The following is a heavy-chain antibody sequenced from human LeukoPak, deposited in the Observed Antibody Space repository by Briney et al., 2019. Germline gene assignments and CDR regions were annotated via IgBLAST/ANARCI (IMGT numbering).Heavy chain of an antibody. V-gene: IGHV4-4*07. CDR2: IYTSGST. CDR3: XXXXXXXXSIAFNYYYMDV. J-gene: IGHJ6*03. CDR1: GGSISSYY. Sequence: SETLSLTCTVSGGSISSYYWSWIRQPAGKGLEWIGRIYTSGSTNYNPSLKSRVTMSVDTSKNQFSLKLSSVTAADTAVYYCXXXXXXXXSIAFNYYYMDVWGKGTTVTISS. D-gene: IGHD6-6*01.